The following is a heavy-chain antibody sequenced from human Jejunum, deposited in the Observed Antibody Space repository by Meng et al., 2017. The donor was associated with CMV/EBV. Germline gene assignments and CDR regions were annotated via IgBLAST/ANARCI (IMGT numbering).Heavy chain of an antibody. V-gene: IGHV3-74*01. CDR2: INGDGTNT. CDR3: ARAVSRYTWFDP. CDR1: GVTLNSYY. Sequence: CAASGVTLNSYYMPWVRHVPGKGLVWVSRINGDGTNTNYADSVKGRFTISRDNARNTVYLQMNSLRADDTAVYYCARAVSRYTWFDPWGQGTLVTVSS. D-gene: IGHD1-14*01. J-gene: IGHJ5*02.